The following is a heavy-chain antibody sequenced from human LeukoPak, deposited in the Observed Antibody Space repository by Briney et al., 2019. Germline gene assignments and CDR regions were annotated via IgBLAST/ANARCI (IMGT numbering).Heavy chain of an antibody. Sequence: GGSLRLSCAASGFTFSSYAMHWVRQAPGKGLEWVAVISYDGSNKYYADSVKGRFTISRDNSKNTLYLQMNSLRAEDTAVYYCARVFYSSGWYGNFDYWGQGTLVTVCS. CDR2: ISYDGSNK. J-gene: IGHJ4*02. CDR1: GFTFSSYA. V-gene: IGHV3-30*04. D-gene: IGHD6-19*01. CDR3: ARVFYSSGWYGNFDY.